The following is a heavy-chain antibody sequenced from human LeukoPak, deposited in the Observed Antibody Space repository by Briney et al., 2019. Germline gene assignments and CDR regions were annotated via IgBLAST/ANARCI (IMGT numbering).Heavy chain of an antibody. CDR2: INHSGST. Sequence: SETLSLTCAVYGGSFSGYYWSWIRQPPGKGLEWIGEINHSGSTNYNPSLKSRVTISVDTSKNQFSLKLSSVTAADTAVYYCARLPYCSGGSCYSAGDYWGQGTLVTVSS. D-gene: IGHD2-15*01. J-gene: IGHJ4*02. CDR1: GGSFSGYY. CDR3: ARLPYCSGGSCYSAGDY. V-gene: IGHV4-34*01.